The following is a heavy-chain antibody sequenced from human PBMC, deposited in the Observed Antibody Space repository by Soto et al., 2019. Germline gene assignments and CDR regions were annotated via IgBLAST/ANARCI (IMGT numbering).Heavy chain of an antibody. V-gene: IGHV4-30-2*01. CDR3: ARPTTSYGMDV. D-gene: IGHD4-17*01. Sequence: QLQLQESGSGLIKPSQTLSLSYAVSGGSISSGGYSWSWIRQPPGKGLEWIGYIYHSGSTYYNPSLKSRVTISVDRSKNQFSLKLSSVTAADTAVYYCARPTTSYGMDVWGQGTTVTVSS. J-gene: IGHJ6*02. CDR1: GGSISSGGYS. CDR2: IYHSGST.